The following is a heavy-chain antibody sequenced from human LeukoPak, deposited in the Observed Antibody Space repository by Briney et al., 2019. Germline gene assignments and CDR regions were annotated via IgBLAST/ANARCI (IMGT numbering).Heavy chain of an antibody. J-gene: IGHJ3*02. CDR2: ISSSGSTI. CDR1: GFTFSSYE. Sequence: GGSLRLSCAASGFTFSSYEMNWVRQAPGKGLEWVSYISSSGSTIYYADSVKGRFTISRDNAKNSLYLQMNSLRAEDTAVYYCARDGGSWYYGSGSYYPVAFDIWGQGTMVTVSS. CDR3: ARDGGSWYYGSGSYYPVAFDI. V-gene: IGHV3-48*03. D-gene: IGHD3-10*01.